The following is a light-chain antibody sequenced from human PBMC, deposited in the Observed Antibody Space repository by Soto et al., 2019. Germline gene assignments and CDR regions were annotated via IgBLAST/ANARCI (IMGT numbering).Light chain of an antibody. CDR1: QSVSSSY. Sequence: EIVLTQSPGTLSLSPGERATLSCRASQSVSSSYLAWYQQKPGQGPRLLIYGASSRATGIPDRFSGSGSGTDFTLTISRLEPEDFAVYYCQQYGSSPLGTFGPGTKVDIK. CDR3: QQYGSSPLGT. J-gene: IGKJ3*01. CDR2: GAS. V-gene: IGKV3-20*01.